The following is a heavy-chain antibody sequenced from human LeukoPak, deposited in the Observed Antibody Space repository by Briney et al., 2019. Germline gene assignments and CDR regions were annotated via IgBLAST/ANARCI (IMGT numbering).Heavy chain of an antibody. CDR3: ARSAWQTTVYFDY. CDR1: VYTFTSYG. V-gene: IGHV1-18*01. CDR2: ISAYNGNT. J-gene: IGHJ4*02. Sequence: GASVKVACKAAVYTFTSYGINWVRQAPRQGLEWMGWISAYNGNTNYAQKLKGRVSMTTDTSTTTAYMELKSMRSDDTAVYYCARSAWQTTVYFDYWGQRTLVTVSS. D-gene: IGHD1-7*01.